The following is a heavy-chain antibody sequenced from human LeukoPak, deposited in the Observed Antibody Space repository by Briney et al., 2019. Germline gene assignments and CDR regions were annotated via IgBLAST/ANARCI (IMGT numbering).Heavy chain of an antibody. V-gene: IGHV1-2*02. CDR2: ISPDNGGT. CDR1: ENTFTGHY. Sequence: ASVKVSCKASENTFTGHYVHWVRQAPGQGLEWMGWISPDNGGTNYAQKFRGRVTVTRDTSIRTAYMELGSLTSDGTAVYYCARYSAQGTYWGQGTLVTVSS. D-gene: IGHD1-7*01. CDR3: ARYSAQGTY. J-gene: IGHJ4*02.